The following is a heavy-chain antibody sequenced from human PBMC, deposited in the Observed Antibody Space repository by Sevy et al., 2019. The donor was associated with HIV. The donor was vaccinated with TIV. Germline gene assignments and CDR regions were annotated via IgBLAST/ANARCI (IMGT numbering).Heavy chain of an antibody. Sequence: GESLKISCAASGFTFSYAWMSWVRQAPGKGLEWVGRIKAKSDGGTIDYAAPVKGRFTISRDDSKNTLYLQMNSLKTEETGIYYCNTDPIIVLLVTDGMDVWGQGTTVTVSS. CDR3: NTDPIIVLLVTDGMDV. CDR1: GFTFSYAW. D-gene: IGHD2-8*02. V-gene: IGHV3-15*01. J-gene: IGHJ6*02. CDR2: IKAKSDGGTI.